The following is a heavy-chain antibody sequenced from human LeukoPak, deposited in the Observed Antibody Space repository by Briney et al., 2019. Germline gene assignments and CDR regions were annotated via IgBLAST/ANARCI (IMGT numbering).Heavy chain of an antibody. D-gene: IGHD6-19*01. J-gene: IGHJ4*02. CDR1: GITFRSSA. Sequence: GGSLRLSCAASGITFRSSAMTWVRQAPGEGLEWVSGITGSGDNTYYTESVKGRFTISRDNSKNTLYQEMNSLRAEDTAVYYCAKYLAGGWYYIDFWGQGTLVTVSS. CDR2: ITGSGDNT. V-gene: IGHV3-23*01. CDR3: AKYLAGGWYYIDF.